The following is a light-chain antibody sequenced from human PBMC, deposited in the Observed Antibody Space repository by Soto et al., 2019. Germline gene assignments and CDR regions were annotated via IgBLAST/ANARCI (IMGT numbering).Light chain of an antibody. Sequence: DIQMTQSPSSLSASVGDRVTITCGASQSISSYLNWYQQKPGKAPKLLIYAASSLQSGVPSRFSGSGSGTDFTLAIRSLQPEDFATYYCQQSYSTSTLSTGTKVDI. J-gene: IGKJ3*01. CDR2: AAS. CDR1: QSISSY. CDR3: QQSYSTST. V-gene: IGKV1-39*01.